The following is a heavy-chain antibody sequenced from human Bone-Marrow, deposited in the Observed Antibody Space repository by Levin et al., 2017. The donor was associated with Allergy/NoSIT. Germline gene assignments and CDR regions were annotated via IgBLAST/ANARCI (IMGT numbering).Heavy chain of an antibody. CDR1: GFTVSSNY. CDR3: ARGRTEEYPWVYYYGMDV. Sequence: GGSLRLSCAASGFTVSSNYMSWVRQAPGKGLEWVSVIYSGGSTYYADSVKGRFTISRDNSKNTLYLLMNSLRAEDTAVYYCARGRTEEYPWVYYYGMDVWGQGTTVTVSS. CDR2: IYSGGST. D-gene: IGHD2/OR15-2a*01. J-gene: IGHJ6*02. V-gene: IGHV3-53*01.